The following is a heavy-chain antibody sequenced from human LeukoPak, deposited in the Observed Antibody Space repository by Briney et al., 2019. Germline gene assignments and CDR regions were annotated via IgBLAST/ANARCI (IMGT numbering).Heavy chain of an antibody. CDR2: FYNYGGP. J-gene: IGHJ5*02. V-gene: IGHV4-39*01. Sequence: PSETLSLTCTVSGGSISTSNYYWGWIRQPPGKGLEWIGSFYNYGGPYYNPSLKSRVTMSVDTSKNEFSLKLTSVTAADTAVYYCARNTSVASTGGRPNWFDPWGQGTLVTVSS. CDR3: ARNTSVASTGGRPNWFDP. CDR1: GGSISTSNYY. D-gene: IGHD2-8*02.